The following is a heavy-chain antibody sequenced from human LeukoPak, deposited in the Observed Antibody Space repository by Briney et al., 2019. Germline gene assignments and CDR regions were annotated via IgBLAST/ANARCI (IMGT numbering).Heavy chain of an antibody. CDR3: AKGVYSSGWSYFDY. J-gene: IGHJ4*01. Sequence: GGSLRLSCAASGFTFSNSAMSWVRQAPGKGLEWVSTLSGSGITTYYADSVKGRFTISRDNSKNTLYLQMNSLRAEDTVVYYCAKGVYSSGWSYFDYWGHGTLVTVSS. D-gene: IGHD6-19*01. V-gene: IGHV3-23*01. CDR1: GFTFSNSA. CDR2: LSGSGITT.